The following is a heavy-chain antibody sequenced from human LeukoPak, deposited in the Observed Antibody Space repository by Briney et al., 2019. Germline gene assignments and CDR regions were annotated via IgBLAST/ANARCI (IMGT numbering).Heavy chain of an antibody. CDR1: GFNFDRYT. V-gene: IGHV3-43*01. D-gene: IGHD3-10*02. Sequence: GGSLRLSCVTSGFNFDRYTIHWVRQAPGKGLEWVSLAGWAGGTTFYSDSVRGRFTISRDSGRKSVYLQMNSLTTDDTAFYFCAKELDTMFFDYWGQGALVTVSS. J-gene: IGHJ4*02. CDR2: AGWAGGTT. CDR3: AKELDTMFFDY.